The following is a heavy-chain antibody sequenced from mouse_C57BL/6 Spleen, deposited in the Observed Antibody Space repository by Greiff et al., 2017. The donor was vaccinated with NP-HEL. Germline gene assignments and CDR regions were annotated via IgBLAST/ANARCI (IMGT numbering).Heavy chain of an antibody. CDR2: IHPSDGDT. CDR3: GIVDYYGSEGYFEV. CDR1: GYTFTSYW. J-gene: IGHJ1*03. V-gene: IGHV1-74*01. Sequence: QVQLQQPGAELVKPGASVKVSCKASGYTFTSYWMHWVKQRPGQGLEWIGRIHPSDGDTNYNQKFKGKATLTVDKSSSTAYMQLSSLTSEDSAVYYCGIVDYYGSEGYFEVWGTGTTVTVSS. D-gene: IGHD1-1*01.